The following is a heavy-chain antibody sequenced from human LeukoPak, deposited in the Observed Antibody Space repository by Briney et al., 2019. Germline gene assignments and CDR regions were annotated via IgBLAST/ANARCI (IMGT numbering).Heavy chain of an antibody. CDR3: ARASNIVVVPAAIRKGPNWFDP. J-gene: IGHJ5*02. Sequence: ASVKVSCKASGYTFTSYCMHWVRQAPGQGLEWMGIINPSGGSTSYAQKFQGRVTMTRDTSTSTVYMELSSLRSEDTAVYYCARASNIVVVPAAIRKGPNWFDPWGQGTLVTVSS. CDR1: GYTFTSYC. V-gene: IGHV1-46*01. CDR2: INPSGGST. D-gene: IGHD2-2*02.